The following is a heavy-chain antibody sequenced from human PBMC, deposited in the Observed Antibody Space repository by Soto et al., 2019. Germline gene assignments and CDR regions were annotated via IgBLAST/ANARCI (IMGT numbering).Heavy chain of an antibody. CDR2: IGSSGTTT. V-gene: IGHV3-11*01. Sequence: PGGSLRLSCAASEFTLSYFYVTWIRQAPGKGLEWVSHIGSSGTTTYYADSVQGRFTISRDNARNSVYLQMNSLRGEDTAVYYCARGRYHFFDYCGRGTLVTVSS. CDR3: ARGRYHFFDY. D-gene: IGHD2-2*02. J-gene: IGHJ4*02. CDR1: EFTLSYFY.